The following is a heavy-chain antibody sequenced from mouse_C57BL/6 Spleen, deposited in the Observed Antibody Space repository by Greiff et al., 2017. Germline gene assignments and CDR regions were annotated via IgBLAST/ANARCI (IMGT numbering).Heavy chain of an antibody. Sequence: QVQLQQSGAELVKPGASVKISCKASGYAFSSYWMNWVKQRPGKGLEWIGQIYPGDGDTNYNGKFKGKATLTADKSSSTAYMQLSSLTSEDSAVYFCARPELRRGGFDYWGQGTTLTVSS. D-gene: IGHD2-4*01. CDR1: GYAFSSYW. CDR3: ARPELRRGGFDY. J-gene: IGHJ2*01. CDR2: IYPGDGDT. V-gene: IGHV1-80*01.